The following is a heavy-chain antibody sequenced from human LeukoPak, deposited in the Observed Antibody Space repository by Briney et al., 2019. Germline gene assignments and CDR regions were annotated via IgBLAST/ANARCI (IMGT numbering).Heavy chain of an antibody. V-gene: IGHV3-30*18. Sequence: GGSLRLSCAASGFTFSDYYMTWIRQAPGKGLEWVAIISSDGSNKYYADSVRGRFTISRDNSKNTLYLQMKSLRAEDTAVYYCAKGQGSGIYKYYFDYWGQGTLVTVSS. J-gene: IGHJ4*02. D-gene: IGHD3-10*01. CDR3: AKGQGSGIYKYYFDY. CDR2: ISSDGSNK. CDR1: GFTFSDYY.